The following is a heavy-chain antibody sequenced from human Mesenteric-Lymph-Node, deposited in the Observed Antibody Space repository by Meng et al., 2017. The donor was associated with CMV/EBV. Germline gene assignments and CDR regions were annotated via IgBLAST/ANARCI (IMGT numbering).Heavy chain of an antibody. Sequence: CTVSGASIRRGAYFWSWIRPLPGKGLEWIGYIYYRETTYYNPSLESRVTISVDKSKNQFSLKLSSVTAADTAVYYCANNVPRNYFDYWGQGSLVTVSS. CDR1: GASIRRGAYF. J-gene: IGHJ4*02. V-gene: IGHV4-31*03. CDR3: ANNVPRNYFDY. CDR2: IYYRETT. D-gene: IGHD1-14*01.